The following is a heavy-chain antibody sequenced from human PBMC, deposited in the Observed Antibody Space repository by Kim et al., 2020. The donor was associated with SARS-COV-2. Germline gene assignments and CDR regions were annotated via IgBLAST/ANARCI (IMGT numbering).Heavy chain of an antibody. Sequence: YNPSLKSRVTISVDTSKNQFSLKLSSVTAADTAVYYCARCSSSWYYFDYWGQGTLVTVSS. V-gene: IGHV4-34*01. D-gene: IGHD6-13*01. J-gene: IGHJ4*02. CDR3: ARCSSSWYYFDY.